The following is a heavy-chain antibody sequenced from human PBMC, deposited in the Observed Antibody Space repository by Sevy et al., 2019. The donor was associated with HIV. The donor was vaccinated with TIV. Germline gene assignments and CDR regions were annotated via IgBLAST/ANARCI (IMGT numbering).Heavy chain of an antibody. CDR3: ARDKSLAVAGYFDY. D-gene: IGHD6-19*01. CDR2: ISYDGSNK. V-gene: IGHV3-30-3*01. J-gene: IGHJ4*02. Sequence: GGSLRLSCAASGFTFSSYAMHWVRQAPGKGLEWVAVISYDGSNKYYADSVKGRFTISRDNSKNTLYLQMNSLRAEDKAVYYCARDKSLAVAGYFDYWGQGTLVTVSS. CDR1: GFTFSSYA.